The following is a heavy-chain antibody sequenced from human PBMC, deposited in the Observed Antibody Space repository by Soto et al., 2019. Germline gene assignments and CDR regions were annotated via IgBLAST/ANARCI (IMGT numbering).Heavy chain of an antibody. D-gene: IGHD6-6*01. CDR3: AKVGSSAY. CDR1: GFTFSSYA. Sequence: QVQLVESGGGVVQPGRSLRLSCAASGFTFSSYAMHWVRQAPGKGLEWVAVISYDGSNKYYADSVKGRFTISRDNSKNTLYLQMNSLRAEDTAVYYCAKVGSSAYWGQGTLVTVSS. J-gene: IGHJ4*02. V-gene: IGHV3-30*04. CDR2: ISYDGSNK.